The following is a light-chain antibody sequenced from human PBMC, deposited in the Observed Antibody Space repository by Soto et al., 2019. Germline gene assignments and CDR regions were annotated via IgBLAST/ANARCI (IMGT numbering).Light chain of an antibody. CDR2: EGS. CDR3: CSYAGSSTSVV. V-gene: IGLV2-23*01. Sequence: LTQPASVSGSPGQSITISCTGTSRDVGSYNLVSWYQQHPGKAPKLMIYEGSKRPSGVSNRFSGSKSGNTASLTISGLQAEDEADYYCCSYAGSSTSVVFGGGTKLTVL. CDR1: SRDVGSYNL. J-gene: IGLJ2*01.